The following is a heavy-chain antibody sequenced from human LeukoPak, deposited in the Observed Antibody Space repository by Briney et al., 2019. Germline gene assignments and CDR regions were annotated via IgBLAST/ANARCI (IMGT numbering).Heavy chain of an antibody. CDR3: ARASIAARTGFDY. D-gene: IGHD6-6*01. CDR2: IIPILGIG. CDR1: GGTFSSYT. V-gene: IGHV1-69*02. Sequence: SVKVSCKASGGTFSSYTISWVRQAPGQGLEWMGRIIPILGIGNYAQKFQGRVTITADKSTSTAYMELSSLRSEDTAVYYCARASIAARTGFDYWGQGTLVTVSS. J-gene: IGHJ4*02.